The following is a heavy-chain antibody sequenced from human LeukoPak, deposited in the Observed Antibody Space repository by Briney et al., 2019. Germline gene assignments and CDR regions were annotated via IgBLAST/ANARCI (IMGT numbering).Heavy chain of an antibody. D-gene: IGHD3-10*01. CDR1: GYTFPSYG. CDR3: ARVNGLLWFGELLNDAIDV. CDR2: ICAYNGDT. V-gene: IGHV1-18*04. Sequence: ASVTVSCKASGYTFPSYGISWVGQAPGQGLEWMGWICAYNGDTHYPHKLQGRVTMTTDTSTSTAYMELRSLRSDDTAGYYFARVNGLLWFGELLNDAIDVWGKGNTVTVSS. J-gene: IGHJ6*04.